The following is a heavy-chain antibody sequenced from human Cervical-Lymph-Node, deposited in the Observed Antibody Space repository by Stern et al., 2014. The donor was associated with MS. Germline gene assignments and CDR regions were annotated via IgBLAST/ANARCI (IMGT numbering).Heavy chain of an antibody. CDR1: GFTFNIYA. CDR3: AKGLTATTGRRDAFDI. CDR2: ISGSGDSI. V-gene: IGHV3-23*04. Sequence: EVQLVESGGGLVKPGGSLRLSCAVSGFTFNIYAVSWVRQAPGKGLEWVSSISGSGDSIYYADTVKSRFTISKDNSKNTVFLQMNSLRAEDTAIYYCAKGLTATTGRRDAFDIWGQGTRVTVSS. J-gene: IGHJ3*02. D-gene: IGHD1-14*01.